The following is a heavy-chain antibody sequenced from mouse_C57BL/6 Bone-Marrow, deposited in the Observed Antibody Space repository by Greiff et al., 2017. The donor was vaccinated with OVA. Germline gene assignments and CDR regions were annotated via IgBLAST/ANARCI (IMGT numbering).Heavy chain of an antibody. J-gene: IGHJ3*01. CDR1: GYTFTSYG. Sequence: QVQLKQSGAELARPGASVKLSCKASGYTFTSYGISWVKQRTGQGLEWIGEIYPRSGNTYYNEKFKGKATLTADKSSSTAYMELRSLTSEDSAVYFCAREGGRRGAWFAYWGQGTLVTVSA. CDR2: IYPRSGNT. D-gene: IGHD2-12*01. CDR3: AREGGRRGAWFAY. V-gene: IGHV1-81*01.